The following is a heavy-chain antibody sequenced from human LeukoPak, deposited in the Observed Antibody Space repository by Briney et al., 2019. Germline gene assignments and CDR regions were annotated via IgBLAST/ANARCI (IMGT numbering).Heavy chain of an antibody. J-gene: IGHJ4*02. CDR1: GFTFSSYR. CDR2: ISSSSTI. Sequence: QPGGSLRLSCAASGFTFSSYRMNWVRQAPGKGLEWVSYISSSSTIYYADSVKGRYTISRDNAKNSLYLQMNSLRDEDTAVYYCARGIWGLRFDYWGQGTLVTVSS. D-gene: IGHD3-16*01. CDR3: ARGIWGLRFDY. V-gene: IGHV3-48*02.